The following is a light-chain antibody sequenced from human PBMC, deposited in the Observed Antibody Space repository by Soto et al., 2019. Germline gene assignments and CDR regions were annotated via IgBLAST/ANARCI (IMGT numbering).Light chain of an antibody. CDR3: QQYGRSLIT. Sequence: EIVLTQSPGTLSLSPVESATLSFRASQSVRSTYLAWYQQRPGQAPRLLVYAASTRATGIPDRFSGSGSGTDFTLTISRLEPEDFAVYYCQQYGRSLITFGQGTRLEIK. CDR1: QSVRSTY. V-gene: IGKV3-20*01. CDR2: AAS. J-gene: IGKJ5*01.